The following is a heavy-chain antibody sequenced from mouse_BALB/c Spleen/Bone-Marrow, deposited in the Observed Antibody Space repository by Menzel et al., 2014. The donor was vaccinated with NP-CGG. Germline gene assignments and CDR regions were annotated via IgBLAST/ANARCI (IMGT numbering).Heavy chain of an antibody. D-gene: IGHD2-3*01. V-gene: IGHV4-1*02. CDR2: INPDSSTI. CDR1: GFELSRYW. J-gene: IGHJ3*01. CDR3: AGCGYYGWLAY. Sequence: EVHLVESGGGLVQPGGSLKLSCAASGFELSRYWMSWVRQAPGKGLEWIGEINPDSSTINYTPSLKERFIISRDNAKNSMYLQMSKVRSEDAALYFCAGCGYYGWLAYWGQGTLVTVSA.